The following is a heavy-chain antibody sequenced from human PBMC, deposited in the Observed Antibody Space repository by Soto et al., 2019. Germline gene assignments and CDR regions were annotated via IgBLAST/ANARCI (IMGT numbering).Heavy chain of an antibody. CDR2: ISSSGGTI. J-gene: IGHJ4*02. CDR1: GFTLSIYE. V-gene: IGHV3-48*03. Sequence: GGSLRLSCAASGFTLSIYEMHWVRQAPGKGLEWVSYISSSGGTIFYADSVRGRFTVSRDNANNSLYIQMNSLRAEDTAIYYCARPAYSDTSGYHDYWGKGTLVTVSS. D-gene: IGHD3-22*01. CDR3: ARPAYSDTSGYHDY.